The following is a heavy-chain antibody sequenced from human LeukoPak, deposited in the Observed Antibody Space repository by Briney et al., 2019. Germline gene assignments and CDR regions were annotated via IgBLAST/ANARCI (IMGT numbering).Heavy chain of an antibody. Sequence: GGSLRLSCAASGFTFTSYAMSWVRQAPGKGLEWVSAISGTSSSTYYADSVKGRFTISRDNSKNTLYLQMNSLRAEDTAVYYCAKGAKWELPFDYWCQGTLVTVSS. CDR1: GFTFTSYA. CDR3: AKGAKWELPFDY. V-gene: IGHV3-23*01. D-gene: IGHD1-26*01. CDR2: ISGTSSST. J-gene: IGHJ4*02.